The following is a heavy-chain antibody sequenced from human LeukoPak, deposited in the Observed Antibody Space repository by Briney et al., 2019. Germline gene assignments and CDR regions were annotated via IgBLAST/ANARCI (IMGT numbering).Heavy chain of an antibody. V-gene: IGHV1-18*04. Sequence: ASVKVSCKASGYTFTGYYMHWVRPAPGQGPEWIGWISAYNGNTNYAQKLQGRVTMTTDTSTSTAYMELRSLRSDDTAVYYCARSGTMVRGVNTLIDYWGQGTLVTVSS. CDR3: ARSGTMVRGVNTLIDY. D-gene: IGHD3-10*01. CDR2: ISAYNGNT. CDR1: GYTFTGYY. J-gene: IGHJ4*02.